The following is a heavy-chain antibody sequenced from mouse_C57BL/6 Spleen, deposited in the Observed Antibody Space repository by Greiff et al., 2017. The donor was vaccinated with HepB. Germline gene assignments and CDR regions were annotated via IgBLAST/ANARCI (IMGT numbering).Heavy chain of an antibody. D-gene: IGHD1-1*01. CDR2: INPSSGYT. Sequence: QVQLKQSGAELARPGASVKMSCKASGYTFTSYTMHWVKQRPGQGLEWIGYINPSSGYTKYNQKFKDKATLTADKSSSTAYMQLSSLTSEDSAVYYCARLPPLRGGYGSSSYYAMDYWGQGTSVTVSS. CDR3: ARLPPLRGGYGSSSYYAMDY. V-gene: IGHV1-4*01. J-gene: IGHJ4*01. CDR1: GYTFTSYT.